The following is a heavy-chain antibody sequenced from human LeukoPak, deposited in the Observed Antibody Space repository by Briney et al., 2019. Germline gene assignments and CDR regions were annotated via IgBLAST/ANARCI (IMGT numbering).Heavy chain of an antibody. CDR1: GFTFSSYG. CDR3: AKDVAYYYDSSGVFDY. V-gene: IGHV3-23*01. J-gene: IGHJ4*02. D-gene: IGHD3-22*01. CDR2: ISGSGGST. Sequence: GGSLRLSCAASGFTFSSYGMSWVRQAPGKGLEWVSAISGSGGSTYYADSVKGRFTISRDNSKNTLYLQMNSLRAEDTAVYYCAKDVAYYYDSSGVFDYWGQGTLVTVSS.